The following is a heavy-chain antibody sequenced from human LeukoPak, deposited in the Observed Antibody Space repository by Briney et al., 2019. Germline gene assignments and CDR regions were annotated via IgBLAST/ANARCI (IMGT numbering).Heavy chain of an antibody. CDR1: GGSFSGYY. J-gene: IGHJ4*02. CDR3: ARPGSSGTEDY. Sequence: MASETLSLTCAVYGGSFSGYYWSWIRQPPGKGLEWIGEINHSGSTNYNPSLKSRVTISVDTSKNQFSLKLSSVTAADTAVYYCARPGSSGTEDYWGQGTLVTVSS. V-gene: IGHV4-34*01. D-gene: IGHD6-13*01. CDR2: INHSGST.